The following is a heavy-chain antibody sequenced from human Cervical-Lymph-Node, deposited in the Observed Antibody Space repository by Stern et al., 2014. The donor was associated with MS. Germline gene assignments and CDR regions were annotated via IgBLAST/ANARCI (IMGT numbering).Heavy chain of an antibody. J-gene: IGHJ6*02. CDR1: GGTFRSFA. CDR2: IIPVFGTQ. D-gene: IGHD2-2*01. CDR3: ASAHPATRRGYKGMNV. Sequence: VQLMQSGSEVRKPGSSVNVTCKASGGTFRSFAVNWVRQAPGQGLEWVGGIIPVFGTQTYAQKFKGRITVITDESTNTVYLELSRLTSDDTATYFCASAHPATRRGYKGMNVWGQGTTIAVSS. V-gene: IGHV1-69*05.